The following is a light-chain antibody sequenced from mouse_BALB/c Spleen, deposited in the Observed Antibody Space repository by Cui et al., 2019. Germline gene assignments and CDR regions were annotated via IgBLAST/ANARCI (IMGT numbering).Light chain of an antibody. J-gene: IGKJ1*01. CDR2: RTS. CDR1: SSVRY. CDR3: QQYHSYPPT. Sequence: QLVLTQSPAILSAPPAQKVTISCSGSSSVRYMYWYQQKPGSSPKPWIYRTSNLASGIPARFSGSGSGTSYSLTISSMEAEDAATYYCQQYHSYPPTFGGGTKLEIK. V-gene: IGKV4-61*01.